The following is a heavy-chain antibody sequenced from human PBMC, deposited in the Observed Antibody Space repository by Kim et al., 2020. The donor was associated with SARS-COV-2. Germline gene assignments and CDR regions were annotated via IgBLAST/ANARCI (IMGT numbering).Heavy chain of an antibody. J-gene: IGHJ3*02. D-gene: IGHD3-10*01. CDR3: ARDLGRITMVRGVIMGAFDI. Sequence: RFTISRDNAKNSLYLQMNSLRAEDTAVYYCARDLGRITMVRGVIMGAFDIWGQGTMVTVSS. V-gene: IGHV3-11*01.